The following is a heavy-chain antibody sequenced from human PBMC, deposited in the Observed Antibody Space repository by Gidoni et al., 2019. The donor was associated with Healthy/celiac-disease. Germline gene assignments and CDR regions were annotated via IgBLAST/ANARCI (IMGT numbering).Heavy chain of an antibody. D-gene: IGHD3-16*02. Sequence: EVQLLESGGGLVQPGGSLRLSCAASGFTFSSYAMSWVRQAPGKGLEWVSAMSGSGGSTYYADSVKGRFTISRDNSKNTLYLQMNSLRAEDTAVYYCAKAVIYDYVWGSYRPTYYFDYWGQGTLVTVSS. V-gene: IGHV3-23*01. CDR3: AKAVIYDYVWGSYRPTYYFDY. CDR1: GFTFSSYA. CDR2: MSGSGGST. J-gene: IGHJ4*02.